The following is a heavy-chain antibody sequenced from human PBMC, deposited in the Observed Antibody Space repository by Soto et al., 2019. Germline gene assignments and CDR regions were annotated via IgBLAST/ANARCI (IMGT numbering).Heavy chain of an antibody. CDR3: ARESQWVIDY. Sequence: QVQLVQSGAEVKKPGASVKVSCKASGYTFTSYDINWVRQATGQGLEWMGWMNPNSGNTGYAQKFQGRGTMTRNTSISTAYLELSNVRSEDTAVYYCARESQWVIDYWGQGTLVTVSS. D-gene: IGHD6-19*01. CDR2: MNPNSGNT. CDR1: GYTFTSYD. V-gene: IGHV1-8*01. J-gene: IGHJ4*02.